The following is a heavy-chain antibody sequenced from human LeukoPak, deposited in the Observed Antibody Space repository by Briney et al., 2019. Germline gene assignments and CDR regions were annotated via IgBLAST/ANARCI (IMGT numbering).Heavy chain of an antibody. Sequence: SETLSLTCAVYDGSFSGYYCSWIRQPPGKGLEWIGEINHSGSANYNPSLKSRVTILLDTSKKQFSLKLSSVTAADTAVYYCAGNYYGSGSYYSEDRYWGQGTLVTVSS. CDR3: AGNYYGSGSYYSEDRY. CDR1: DGSFSGYY. V-gene: IGHV4-34*01. D-gene: IGHD3-10*01. CDR2: INHSGSA. J-gene: IGHJ4*02.